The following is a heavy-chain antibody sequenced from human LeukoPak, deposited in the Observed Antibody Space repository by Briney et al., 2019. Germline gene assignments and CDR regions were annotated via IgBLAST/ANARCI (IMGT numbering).Heavy chain of an antibody. CDR2: ISWNSGSI. D-gene: IGHD1-26*01. V-gene: IGHV3-9*01. CDR1: GFTFDGYA. CDR3: ARGQWELLLYFDY. Sequence: GRSLRLSCAASGFTFDGYAMHWVRQAPGKGLEWVSGISWNSGSIGYADSVKGRFTISRDNAKNSLYLQMNSLRAEDTALYYCARGQWELLLYFDYWGQGTLVTVSS. J-gene: IGHJ4*02.